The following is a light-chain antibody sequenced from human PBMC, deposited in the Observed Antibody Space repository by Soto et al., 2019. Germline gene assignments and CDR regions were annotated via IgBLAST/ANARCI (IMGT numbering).Light chain of an antibody. J-gene: IGLJ2*01. CDR2: EVS. V-gene: IGLV2-8*01. CDR1: SSDVGGYNY. Sequence: QSALTQPPSAPGSPGQSVTISCTGTSSDVGGYNYVSWYQQHPGKAPKLMIYEVSKRPSGVPDRFSGSKSGNTASLTVSGLQAEDEADYYCTSYAGSNNFVVFGGGTKRTVL. CDR3: TSYAGSNNFVV.